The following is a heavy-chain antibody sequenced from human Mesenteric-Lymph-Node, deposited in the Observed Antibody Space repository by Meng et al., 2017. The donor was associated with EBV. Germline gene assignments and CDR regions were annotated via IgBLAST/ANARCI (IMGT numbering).Heavy chain of an antibody. J-gene: IGHJ4*02. Sequence: HRTEAGPGLVSPSGTRSRTCAVSSDSISISGWGGCVRQPPGKGLEWIGEISHSGRTTFNPSLSSRVTISADESNNQFSLKLNSVTAADTAVYYCARSPGWYSRDYWGQGTLVTVSS. CDR3: ARSPGWYSRDY. CDR1: SDSISISGW. V-gene: IGHV4-4*02. D-gene: IGHD6-19*01. CDR2: ISHSGRT.